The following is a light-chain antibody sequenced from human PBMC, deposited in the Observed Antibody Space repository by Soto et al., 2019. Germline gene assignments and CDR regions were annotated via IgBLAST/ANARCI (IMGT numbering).Light chain of an antibody. CDR2: ATS. Sequence: EIVVTQSPATLSVSPGERATLSCRASQSVGNNFAWYQQKPGQAPRLLIFATSTRATGVPARFSGSGSGTEFTLPISSLQSEDFAVYYCQHYGDWPLTFGGGAKVEIE. J-gene: IGKJ4*01. CDR1: QSVGNN. V-gene: IGKV3-15*01. CDR3: QHYGDWPLT.